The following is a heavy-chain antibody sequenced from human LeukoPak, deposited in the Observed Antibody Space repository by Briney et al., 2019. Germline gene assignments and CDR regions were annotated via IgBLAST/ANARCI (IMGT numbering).Heavy chain of an antibody. J-gene: IGHJ3*02. D-gene: IGHD3-22*01. CDR2: INPNSGGI. CDR1: GYTFTGYY. CDR3: ARNYYDSSGYYSDAFDI. V-gene: IGHV1-2*02. Sequence: ASVKVSCKASGYTFTGYYMHWVRQAPGQGLEWMGWINPNSGGINYQGRVTMTRDTSISTAYMELSRLRSDDTAVYYCARNYYDSSGYYSDAFDIWGQGTMVTVSS.